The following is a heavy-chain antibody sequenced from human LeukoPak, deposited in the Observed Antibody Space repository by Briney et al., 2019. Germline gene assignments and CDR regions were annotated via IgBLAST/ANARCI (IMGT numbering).Heavy chain of an antibody. J-gene: IGHJ1*01. V-gene: IGHV3-53*01. D-gene: IGHD2-8*01. Sequence: GGSLRLSCAASGFTVNSNYMSWVRQAPGKGLEWVSVIYSGGSTYYADSVKGRFTISRDNSKNTLYLQMNSMRAEDTAVYYCASMYFSQYLQHWGQGTLVTVSS. CDR2: IYSGGST. CDR1: GFTVNSNY. CDR3: ASMYFSQYLQH.